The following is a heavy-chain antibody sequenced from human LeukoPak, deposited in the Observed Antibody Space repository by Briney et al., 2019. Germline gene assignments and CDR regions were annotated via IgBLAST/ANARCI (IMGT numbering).Heavy chain of an antibody. D-gene: IGHD4-17*01. CDR1: GFTFSTYA. Sequence: GGSLRPSCAASGFTFSTYALSWVRQAPGKGLEWVSSISGNGGSAYYTDSVKGRFTISRDNSENTLYLQMNSLRAEDTAVYYCAKDLPTVNTWIYFDYWGQGTLVTVSS. CDR2: ISGNGGSA. J-gene: IGHJ4*02. CDR3: AKDLPTVNTWIYFDY. V-gene: IGHV3-23*01.